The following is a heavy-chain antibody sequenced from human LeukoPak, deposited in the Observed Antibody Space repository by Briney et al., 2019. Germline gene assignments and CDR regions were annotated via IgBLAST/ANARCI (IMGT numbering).Heavy chain of an antibody. V-gene: IGHV3-23*01. CDR3: ARQNYDSSGYYSDPFGY. Sequence: GGSLRLSCVASGFSFNTYVMSWVRQAPGKGLEWVAAINGGGSNTYYADSGKGLFTNSRDNSKNMVYLQMNSLRAEDTAVYYCARQNYDSSGYYSDPFGYWGQGTLVTVSS. D-gene: IGHD3-22*01. J-gene: IGHJ4*02. CDR1: GFSFNTYV. CDR2: INGGGSNT.